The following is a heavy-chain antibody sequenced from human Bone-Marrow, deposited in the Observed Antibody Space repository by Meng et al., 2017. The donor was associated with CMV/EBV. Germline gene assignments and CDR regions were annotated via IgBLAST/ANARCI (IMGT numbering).Heavy chain of an antibody. CDR1: GYTFTSYG. CDR2: IIPIFGTA. V-gene: IGHV1-69*05. J-gene: IGHJ6*02. CDR3: ASRSGVPAAIGLVYYYGMDV. Sequence: SVKVSCKASGYTFTSYGISWVRQAPGQGLEWMGGIIPIFGTANYAQKFQGRVTITTDESTSTAYMELSSLRSEDTAVYYCASRSGVPAAIGLVYYYGMDVWGQGTTVIVSS. D-gene: IGHD2-2*01.